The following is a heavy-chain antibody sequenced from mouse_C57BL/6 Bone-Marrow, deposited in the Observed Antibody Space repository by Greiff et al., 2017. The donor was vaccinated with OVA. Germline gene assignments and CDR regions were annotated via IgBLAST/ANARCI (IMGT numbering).Heavy chain of an antibody. CDR1: GYTFTNYW. D-gene: IGHD2-4*01. CDR3: ARSERYDYDAHWFDY. Sequence: QVQLKESGAELVRPGTSVKMSCKASGYTFTNYWIGWAKQRPGHGLEWIGDIYPGGGYTNYNEKFKGKATLTADKSSSTAYMQFSSLTSEDSAIYYCARSERYDYDAHWFDYWGQGTTLTVSS. V-gene: IGHV1-63*01. J-gene: IGHJ2*01. CDR2: IYPGGGYT.